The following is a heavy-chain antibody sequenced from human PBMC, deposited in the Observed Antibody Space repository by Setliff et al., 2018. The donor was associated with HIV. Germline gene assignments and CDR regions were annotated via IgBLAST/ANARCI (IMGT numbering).Heavy chain of an antibody. CDR1: GGSIRGHY. CDR3: ARGPVYRGGRGDNCHGFQY. V-gene: IGHV4-59*11. CDR2: LYYGETT. Sequence: KPSETLSLTCTVSGGSIRGHYWSWMRQPPGKALEWIGYLYYGETTNYNPSLKSRVTISGDTSRNEFSFKLNSVTAADTAVYSCARGPVYRGGRGDNCHGFQYWAQGTLVTVSS. J-gene: IGHJ1*01. D-gene: IGHD2-15*01.